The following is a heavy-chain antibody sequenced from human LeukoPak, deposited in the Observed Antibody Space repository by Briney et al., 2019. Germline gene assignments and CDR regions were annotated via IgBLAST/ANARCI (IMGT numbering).Heavy chain of an antibody. J-gene: IGHJ3*02. Sequence: SETLSLTCTVSGVSISSYYWSWIRQPPGKGLEWIGYIYYSGSTNYNPSLKSRVTISVDTSKNQFSLKLSSVTAADTAVYYCARLSSGSRSDAFDIWGQGTMVTVSS. D-gene: IGHD6-25*01. V-gene: IGHV4-59*01. CDR3: ARLSSGSRSDAFDI. CDR2: IYYSGST. CDR1: GVSISSYY.